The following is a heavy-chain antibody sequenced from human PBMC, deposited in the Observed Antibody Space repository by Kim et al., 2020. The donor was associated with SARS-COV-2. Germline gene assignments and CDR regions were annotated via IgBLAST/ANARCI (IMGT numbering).Heavy chain of an antibody. Sequence: ADSVTGRFTLSSDNSKNTLYLQMNSLRAEDTAVYYCAKGRIAVAATSMNYWGQGTLVTVSA. J-gene: IGHJ4*02. V-gene: IGHV3-30*02. D-gene: IGHD6-19*01. CDR3: AKGRIAVAATSMNY.